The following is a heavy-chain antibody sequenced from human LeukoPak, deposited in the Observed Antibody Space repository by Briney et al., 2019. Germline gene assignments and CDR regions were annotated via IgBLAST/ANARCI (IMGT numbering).Heavy chain of an antibody. V-gene: IGHV4-30-4*01. CDR2: IHYSGST. J-gene: IGHJ4*02. CDR1: GGSISSGDYY. CDR3: ARGGFHDSSGYYYSPFDY. Sequence: SQTLSLTCTVSGGSISSGDYYWSWIRQPPGKGLEWIGYIHYSGSTYYNPSLKSRVTISVDTSKNQFSLKLSSVTAADTAVYYCARGGFHDSSGYYYSPFDYWGQGTLVTVSS. D-gene: IGHD3-22*01.